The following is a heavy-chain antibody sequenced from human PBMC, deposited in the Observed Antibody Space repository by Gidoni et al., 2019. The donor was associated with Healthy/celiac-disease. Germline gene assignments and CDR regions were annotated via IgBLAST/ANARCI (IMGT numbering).Heavy chain of an antibody. V-gene: IGHV3-21*01. J-gene: IGHJ4*02. CDR2: ISSSSSYI. Sequence: EVQLVESGGGLVKPGGSLRLSCAASGFPFSSYSMNWVRQAPGKGLEWVSSISSSSSYIYYADSVKGRFTISRDNAKNSLYLQMNSLRAEDTAVYYCARAQAVAGTLYYFDYWGQGTLVTVSS. CDR1: GFPFSSYS. D-gene: IGHD6-19*01. CDR3: ARAQAVAGTLYYFDY.